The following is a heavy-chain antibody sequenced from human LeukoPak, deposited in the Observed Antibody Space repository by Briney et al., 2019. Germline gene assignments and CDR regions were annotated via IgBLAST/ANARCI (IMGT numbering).Heavy chain of an antibody. CDR2: IRSSGGGL. Sequence: PGGSLRLSCAASGFRFHNFAMSWVHRAPGKGLEWISSIRSSGGGLQFADSVKGRFTISRDNSKNTLYLQMNSLRAEDTAVYYCARDRTHYYGSGSYLPYWGQGTLVTVSS. V-gene: IGHV3-23*01. J-gene: IGHJ4*02. CDR1: GFRFHNFA. D-gene: IGHD3-10*01. CDR3: ARDRTHYYGSGSYLPY.